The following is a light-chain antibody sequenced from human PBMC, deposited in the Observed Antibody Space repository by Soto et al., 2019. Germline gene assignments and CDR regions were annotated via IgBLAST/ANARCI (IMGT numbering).Light chain of an antibody. J-gene: IGKJ1*01. Sequence: EIVMTQSPATLSVSPGETATLSCRASQSVKSKLAWYQQKPGQAPRLLIYDASTWATGIPARFSGSGSGTEFTLTICCLQSEDFAVYYCQQYNDWPKTFGQGTKVDIK. CDR3: QQYNDWPKT. CDR2: DAS. CDR1: QSVKSK. V-gene: IGKV3-15*01.